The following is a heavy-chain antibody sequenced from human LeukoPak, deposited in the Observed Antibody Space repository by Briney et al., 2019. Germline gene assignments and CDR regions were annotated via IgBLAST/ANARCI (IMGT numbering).Heavy chain of an antibody. D-gene: IGHD6-19*01. V-gene: IGHV4-34*01. CDR3: ARGGIAVADTFDY. J-gene: IGHJ4*02. Sequence: SETLSLTCAVYGGSFSGYYWSWIRHPPGKGLEGIGEINHSGSTNYNPSLKSRVTISVDTSKNQFSLKLSSVTAADTAVYYCARGGIAVADTFDYWGQGTLVTVSS. CDR2: INHSGST. CDR1: GGSFSGYY.